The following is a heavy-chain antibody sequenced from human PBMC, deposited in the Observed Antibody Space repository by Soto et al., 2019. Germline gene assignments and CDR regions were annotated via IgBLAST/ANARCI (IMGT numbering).Heavy chain of an antibody. V-gene: IGHV3-33*01. CDR2: IWYDGSNK. D-gene: IGHD4-4*01. Sequence: QVQLVESGGGVVQPGRSLRLSCAASGFTFSSYGMHWVRQAPGKGLEWVAVIWYDGSNKYYADSVNGRFTISRDNSKNKLYRQMSSLIAGDTGGSYCAREFNSYFDSWGKGSLLTVSS. CDR3: AREFNSYFDS. CDR1: GFTFSSYG. J-gene: IGHJ4*01.